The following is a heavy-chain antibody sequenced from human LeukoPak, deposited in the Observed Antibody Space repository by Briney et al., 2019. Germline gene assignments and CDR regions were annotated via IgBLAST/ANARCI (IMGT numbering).Heavy chain of an antibody. CDR3: AILTMVRGVTGAFDI. CDR1: GYSISSGYY. V-gene: IGHV4-38-2*02. CDR2: IYHSGST. Sequence: SETLSLTCTVSGYSISSGYYWGWIRQPLGKGLEWIGSIYHSGSTYYNPSLKSRVTISVDTSKNQFSLKLSSVTAADTAVYYCAILTMVRGVTGAFDIWGQGTMVTVSS. D-gene: IGHD3-10*01. J-gene: IGHJ3*02.